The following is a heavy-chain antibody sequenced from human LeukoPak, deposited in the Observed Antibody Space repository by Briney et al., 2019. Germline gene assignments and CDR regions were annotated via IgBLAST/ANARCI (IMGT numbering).Heavy chain of an antibody. CDR1: GGSISSYY. D-gene: IGHD3-22*01. V-gene: IGHV4-59*12. J-gene: IGHJ4*02. CDR2: IYHSGST. Sequence: SETLSLTCTVSGGSISSYYWSWIRQPPGKGLEWIGYIYHSGSTYYNPSLKSRVTISVDRSKNQFSLKLSSVTAADTAVYYCARGGDYYDSSGPRVAFDYWGQGTLVTVSS. CDR3: ARGGDYYDSSGPRVAFDY.